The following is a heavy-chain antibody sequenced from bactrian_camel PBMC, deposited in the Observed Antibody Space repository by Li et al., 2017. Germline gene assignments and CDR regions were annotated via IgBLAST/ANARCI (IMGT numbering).Heavy chain of an antibody. D-gene: IGHD4*01. CDR1: INSRSTYY. Sequence: HVQLVESGGGSVQAGESLNLPCLATINSRSTYYLGWFRQSPGKVREFVAAVVEDGNTIYADPVKGRFTISRDNTKNILYLQMNSLKSEDTALYYCAKDLFTDYARWGQGTQVTVS. CDR3: AKDLFTDYAR. V-gene: IGHV3S1*01. J-gene: IGHJ4*01. CDR2: VVEDGNT.